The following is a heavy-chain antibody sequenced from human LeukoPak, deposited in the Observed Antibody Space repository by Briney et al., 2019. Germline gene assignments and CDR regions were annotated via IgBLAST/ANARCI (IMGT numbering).Heavy chain of an antibody. D-gene: IGHD3-3*01. CDR1: GFTFSSYA. V-gene: IGHV3-23*01. CDR2: ISGSGGST. CDR3: AKLGLSITIFGVARAPRDFHGMDV. J-gene: IGHJ6*02. Sequence: RGSLRLSCAASGFTFSSYAMSWVRQAPGKGLEWVSAISGSGGSTYYADSVKGRFTISRDNSKNTLYLQMNSLRAEDTAVYYCAKLGLSITIFGVARAPRDFHGMDVWGQGTTVTVSS.